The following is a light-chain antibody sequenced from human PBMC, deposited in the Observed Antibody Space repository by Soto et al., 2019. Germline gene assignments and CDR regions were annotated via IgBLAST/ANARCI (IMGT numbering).Light chain of an antibody. V-gene: IGKV4-1*01. CDR2: WAS. CDR1: QSLLYSSNNKNY. CDR3: QPYYALPLS. J-gene: IGKJ4*01. Sequence: DIVMTQSPDSLAVSLGERATLNCKSSQSLLYSSNNKNYLGWYQHKPGHPPKLLMSWASTRESGVPDRFSASGSGTAFTLTLSTMQPEDVAVYYCQPYYALPLSFGGGTRVEI.